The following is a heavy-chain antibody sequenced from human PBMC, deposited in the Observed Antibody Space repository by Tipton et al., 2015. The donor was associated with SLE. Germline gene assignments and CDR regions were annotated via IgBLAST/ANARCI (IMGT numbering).Heavy chain of an antibody. CDR1: GFTFSNYA. V-gene: IGHV3-23*01. CDR2: ISGGDGKT. CDR3: AKDGIVGDFDY. Sequence: GSLRLSCAASGFTFSNYAMTWVRQAPGKGLEWVSTISGGDGKTYYADSVEGRFTISRDNSENTVSLHLNSLRTEDTALYYCAKDGIVGDFDYWGQGSLVTVSS. D-gene: IGHD3-16*01. J-gene: IGHJ4*02.